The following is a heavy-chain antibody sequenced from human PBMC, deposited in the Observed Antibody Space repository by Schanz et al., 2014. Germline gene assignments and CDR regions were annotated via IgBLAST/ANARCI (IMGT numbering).Heavy chain of an antibody. D-gene: IGHD2-15*01. CDR2: ISASGGST. Sequence: EVQLLESGGGLVRPGGSLRLSCAASGFTFSNYAMSWVRQAPGKGLEWVSIISASGGSTYYADSVKGRFTISRDNSKNILYLQMNSLSADDTAVFYCAKGMGYCSGGTCYDYYYYGLDVWGQGTTVTVSS. CDR1: GFTFSNYA. CDR3: AKGMGYCSGGTCYDYYYYGLDV. J-gene: IGHJ6*02. V-gene: IGHV3-23*01.